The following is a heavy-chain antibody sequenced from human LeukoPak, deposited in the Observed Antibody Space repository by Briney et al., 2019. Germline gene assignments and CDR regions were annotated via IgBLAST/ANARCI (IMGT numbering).Heavy chain of an antibody. D-gene: IGHD4-17*01. J-gene: IGHJ3*02. Sequence: PSETLSLTCAVSGYSISSGYYWGWIRQPPGKGLEWIGSIYHSGSTYYNPSLKSRVTISVDTSKKQFSLKLSSVTPADPAVYYCARPRFDYGDYVVIDAFDIWGQGTMVTVSS. CDR1: GYSISSGYY. V-gene: IGHV4-38-2*01. CDR3: ARPRFDYGDYVVIDAFDI. CDR2: IYHSGST.